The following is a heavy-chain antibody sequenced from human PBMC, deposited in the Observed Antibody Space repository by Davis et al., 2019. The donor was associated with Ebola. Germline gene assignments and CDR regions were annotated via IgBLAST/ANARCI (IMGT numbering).Heavy chain of an antibody. D-gene: IGHD3-3*01. Sequence: GESLKISCKGSGYSFSNYWVGWVRQMPGKGLEWMGIIYPGDSDTRYSPSFQGQVTISADKSISTAYLQWSSLEASDTAMYYCARHHYYDFWSGYYPEFDYWGQGTLVTVSS. J-gene: IGHJ4*02. CDR2: IYPGDSDT. V-gene: IGHV5-51*01. CDR1: GYSFSNYW. CDR3: ARHHYYDFWSGYYPEFDY.